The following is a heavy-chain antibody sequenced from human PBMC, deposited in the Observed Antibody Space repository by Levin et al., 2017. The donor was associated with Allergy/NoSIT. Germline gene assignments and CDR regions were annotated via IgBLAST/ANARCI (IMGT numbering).Heavy chain of an antibody. Sequence: LSLTCVGSGFPFADYAMHWVRQRPGKGLEWVSIINWNSGAIAYADSVRGRFTVSRDNAKNSVYLQMNSVRAEDTALYYCVRDVYLGQWPPQYTMDVWGQGTTVTVS. J-gene: IGHJ6*02. CDR3: VRDVYLGQWPPQYTMDV. V-gene: IGHV3-9*01. CDR2: INWNSGAI. D-gene: IGHD6-19*01. CDR1: GFPFADYA.